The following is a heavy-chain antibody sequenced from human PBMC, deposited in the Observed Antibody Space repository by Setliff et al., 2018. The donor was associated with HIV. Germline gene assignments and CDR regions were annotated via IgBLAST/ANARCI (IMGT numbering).Heavy chain of an antibody. CDR1: GASISSYY. Sequence: SETLSLTCNVSGASISSYYWTWIRQSPGNRLEWLGYITDSGNTNYNPSLRRRVTISADTSKNQVSLRLRSVTAADTAVYYCAREGITGGTYDFDYWGQGILVTVSS. CDR3: AREGITGGTYDFDY. CDR2: ITDSGNT. J-gene: IGHJ4*02. V-gene: IGHV4-59*01. D-gene: IGHD1-20*01.